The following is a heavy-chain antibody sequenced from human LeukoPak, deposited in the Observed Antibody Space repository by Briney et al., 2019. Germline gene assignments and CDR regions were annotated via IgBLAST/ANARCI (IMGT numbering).Heavy chain of an antibody. J-gene: IGHJ4*02. V-gene: IGHV3-7*01. CDR1: GFTFTDYW. D-gene: IGHD2-2*02. CDR3: ARDPPPCTTTTCYTGFDY. CDR2: IKPDGSKI. Sequence: GGSLRLSCATSGFTFTDYWMTWVRQALGKGLEWVANIKPDGSKIYYVDSVKGRFTISRDNAKNSVYLQMNSLRVEDTAVYYCARDPPPCTTTTCYTGFDYWGQGTLVTVSS.